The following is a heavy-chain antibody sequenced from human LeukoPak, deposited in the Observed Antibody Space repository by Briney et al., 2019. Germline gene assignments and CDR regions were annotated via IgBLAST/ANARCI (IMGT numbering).Heavy chain of an antibody. CDR1: GYTFTGYY. CDR3: ARGYGSGILYYYYYMDV. Sequence: ASVKVSCKASGYTFTGYYMQWVRQAPGQGLEWMGWINPNSGGTNYAQKFQGRVTMTRDTSISTAYMELSRLRSDDTAVYYCARGYGSGILYYYYYMDVWGKGTTVTVSS. CDR2: INPNSGGT. D-gene: IGHD3-10*01. J-gene: IGHJ6*03. V-gene: IGHV1-2*02.